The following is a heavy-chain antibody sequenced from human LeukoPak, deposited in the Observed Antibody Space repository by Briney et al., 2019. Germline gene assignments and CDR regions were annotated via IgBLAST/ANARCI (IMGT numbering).Heavy chain of an antibody. J-gene: IGHJ4*02. CDR2: IGGIGGGT. CDR1: GFTFSNYA. CDR3: VKDMGYDNSGYYYGFDY. V-gene: IGHV3-23*01. Sequence: GGSLRISCAASGFTFSNYAMSWVRQAPGKGLEWVSAIGGIGGGTYYADSVKGRFTISRDSSKNTLYLQMNSLRAEDTAVYYCVKDMGYDNSGYYYGFDYWGQGTLVTVSS. D-gene: IGHD3-22*01.